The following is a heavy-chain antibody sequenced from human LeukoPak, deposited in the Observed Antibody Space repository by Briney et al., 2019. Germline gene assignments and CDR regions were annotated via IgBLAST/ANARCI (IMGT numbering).Heavy chain of an antibody. CDR3: AREKIGSWQWLVRGEYYFDY. CDR2: IYTSGST. CDR1: GGSISSSSYY. J-gene: IGHJ4*02. V-gene: IGHV4-61*02. D-gene: IGHD6-19*01. Sequence: PSETLSLTCTVSGGSISSSSYYWSWIRQPAGKGLEWIGRIYTSGSTNYNPSLKSRVTMSVDTSENQFSLKLSSVTAADTAVYYCAREKIGSWQWLVRGEYYFDYWGQGTLVTVSS.